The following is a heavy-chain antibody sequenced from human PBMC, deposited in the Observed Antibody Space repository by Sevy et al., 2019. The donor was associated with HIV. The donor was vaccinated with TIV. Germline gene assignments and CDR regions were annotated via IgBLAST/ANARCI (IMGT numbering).Heavy chain of an antibody. CDR1: GDTFSTYG. V-gene: IGHV1-69*13. D-gene: IGHD7-27*01. CDR3: AREGGVATTGDHDAFDI. J-gene: IGHJ3*02. Sequence: ASVKVSCKASGDTFSTYGLSWVRQAPGQVLEWMGGIIPIFGTPNYAQKFQGRVTITADESASTAYMELSSLRSEDTALYYCAREGGVATTGDHDAFDIWGHGTLVTVSS. CDR2: IIPIFGTP.